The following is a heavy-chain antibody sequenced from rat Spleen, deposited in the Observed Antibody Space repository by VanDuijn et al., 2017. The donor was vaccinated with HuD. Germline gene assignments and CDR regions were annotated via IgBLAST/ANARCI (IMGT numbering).Heavy chain of an antibody. V-gene: IGHV5-31*01. CDR2: ITNSGGTT. J-gene: IGHJ2*01. CDR3: ARGTIPAIPFDY. Sequence: EVQLVESGGGLVQPGKSLKLSCVASGFTFSNYWMTWIRQAPGKGLEWVASITNSGGTTYYPDSVKGRFTISRDNAKNALYLQMNNLRSEDSAIYYCARGTIPAIPFDYWGQGVMVTVSS. D-gene: IGHD1-2*01. CDR1: GFTFSNYW.